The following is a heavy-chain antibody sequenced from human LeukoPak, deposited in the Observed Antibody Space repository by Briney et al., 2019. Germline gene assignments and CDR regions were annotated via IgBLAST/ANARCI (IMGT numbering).Heavy chain of an antibody. J-gene: IGHJ4*02. CDR1: GFTLFNYA. CDR2: IGERSSST. CDR3: GRVIPGTYYFDY. D-gene: IGHD3-22*01. V-gene: IGHV3-23*01. Sequence: QPGGTLRLSCAASGFTLFNYAMRWVRQAPGKGLEWVSGIGERSSSTYHADSVKGRFTISRDNSKNMLYLQMNSLRVEDSAVYYCGRVIPGTYYFDYWGQGTLVTVSS.